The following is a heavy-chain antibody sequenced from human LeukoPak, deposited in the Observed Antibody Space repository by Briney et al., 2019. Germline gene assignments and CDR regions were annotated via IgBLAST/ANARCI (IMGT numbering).Heavy chain of an antibody. V-gene: IGHV3-13*01. CDR2: FHTAGDI. Sequence: GVSLRLSCAASGFTFSNYDMHWVRQATGKGLEWVSAFHTAGDIHYSGSVKGRFATSRENAKNSFYLQMNNLRAGDTAVYYCARGSCSSRSCYKRVNGLDVWGQGTPVTVSS. CDR1: GFTFSNYD. J-gene: IGHJ6*02. D-gene: IGHD2-2*01. CDR3: ARGSCSSRSCYKRVNGLDV.